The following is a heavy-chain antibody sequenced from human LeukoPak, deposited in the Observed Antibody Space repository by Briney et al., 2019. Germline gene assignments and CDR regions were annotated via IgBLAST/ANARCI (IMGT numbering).Heavy chain of an antibody. D-gene: IGHD3-22*01. CDR1: GFTFSGSA. CDR3: TSQYYYDSSGYYYVYAFDI. J-gene: IGHJ3*02. V-gene: IGHV3-73*01. Sequence: GGSLRLSCVASGFTFSGSAMHWVRQASGKGREWVGRIRSKANSYATAYAASVKGRFTIFRDDSKNTAYLQMNSLKTEDTAVYYCTSQYYYDSSGYYYVYAFDIWGQGTMVTVSS. CDR2: IRSKANSYAT.